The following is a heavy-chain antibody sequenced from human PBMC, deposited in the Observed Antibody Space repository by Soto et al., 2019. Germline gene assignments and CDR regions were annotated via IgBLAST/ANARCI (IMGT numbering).Heavy chain of an antibody. V-gene: IGHV3-23*01. CDR1: GFTFSSYA. D-gene: IGHD2-15*01. CDR2: ISGSGGST. Sequence: EVQLLESGGGLVQPGGSLRISCAASGFTFSSYAMSWVRQAPGKGLEWVSAISGSGGSTYYADSVKGRFTISRDNSKNTLYLQMNSLRAEDTAVYYCAKDLAGYDAFDIWGQGTMVTVSS. CDR3: AKDLAGYDAFDI. J-gene: IGHJ3*02.